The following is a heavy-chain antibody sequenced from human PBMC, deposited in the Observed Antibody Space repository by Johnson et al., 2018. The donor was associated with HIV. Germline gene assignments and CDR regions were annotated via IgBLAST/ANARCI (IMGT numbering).Heavy chain of an antibody. V-gene: IGHV3-66*03. CDR2: IYSGGST. Sequence: VQLVESGGGLIQPGGSLRLSCAASGFTVSSNYMNWVRQAPGKGLEWVSVIYSGGSTFYADSVKGRFTISRDSSQNTLYLQMNSLRAEDTAVYYCARGGVIHDAFDIWGQGTMVTVSS. CDR1: GFTVSSNY. J-gene: IGHJ3*02. D-gene: IGHD3-3*01. CDR3: ARGGVIHDAFDI.